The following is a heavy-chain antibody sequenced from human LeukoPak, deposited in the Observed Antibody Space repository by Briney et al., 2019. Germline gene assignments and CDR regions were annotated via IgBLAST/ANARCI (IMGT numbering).Heavy chain of an antibody. CDR2: IIPIFGTA. J-gene: IGHJ6*03. CDR3: VRVKVPAAIDYYYYMDV. Sequence: SVKVSCKASGGTFSSYAISWVRQAPGQGLEWMGGIIPIFGTANYAQKFQGRVTITTDESTSTAYMELSSLRSEDTAVYYCVRVKVPAAIDYYYYMDVWGKGTTVTVSS. V-gene: IGHV1-69*05. D-gene: IGHD2-2*02. CDR1: GGTFSSYA.